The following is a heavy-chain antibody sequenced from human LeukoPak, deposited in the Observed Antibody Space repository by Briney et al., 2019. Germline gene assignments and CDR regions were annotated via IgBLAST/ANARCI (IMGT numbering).Heavy chain of an antibody. CDR1: GFTFSDYY. CDR3: ARRGLDILTGDAAYYYYGMDV. CDR2: ISSSSSYT. J-gene: IGHJ6*02. Sequence: GGSLRLSCAASGFTFSDYYMSWIRQAPGKGLEWVSYISSSSSYTNYADSVKGRFTISRDNAKNSLYLQMNSLRAEDTAVYHCARRGLDILTGDAAYYYYGMDVWGQGTTVTVSS. D-gene: IGHD3-9*01. V-gene: IGHV3-11*03.